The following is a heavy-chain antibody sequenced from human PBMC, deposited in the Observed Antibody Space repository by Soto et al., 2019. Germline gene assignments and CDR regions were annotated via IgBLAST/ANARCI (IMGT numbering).Heavy chain of an antibody. CDR2: ISGGGDTT. J-gene: IGHJ4*02. CDR3: GKRRVGSGSLTPRVDF. V-gene: IGHV3-23*01. CDR1: GFTFNNYA. Sequence: EVQLLESGGGLVQPGGSLRLSCAASGFTFNNYAMTWVRQAPGKVLEWVSAISGGGDTTSYADSVKGRFTVSRGGSKNTLDLAVGRLGAGGTGLNFCGKRRVGSGSLTPRVDFWGQGTLVTVSS. D-gene: IGHD3-10*01.